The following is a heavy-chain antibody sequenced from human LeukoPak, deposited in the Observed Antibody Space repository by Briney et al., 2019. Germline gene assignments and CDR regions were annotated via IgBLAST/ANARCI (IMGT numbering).Heavy chain of an antibody. Sequence: GRSLRLSCAASGFTFNNYAMHWVRQAPGKGLEWVAVISYDGSIKYYADSVKGRFTISRASSMTTLYLQMNSLRAEDTAVYYCARDVDYCFDYWGQGTLVTVSS. CDR1: GFTFNNYA. CDR2: ISYDGSIK. CDR3: ARDVDYCFDY. D-gene: IGHD4/OR15-4a*01. J-gene: IGHJ4*02. V-gene: IGHV3-30*14.